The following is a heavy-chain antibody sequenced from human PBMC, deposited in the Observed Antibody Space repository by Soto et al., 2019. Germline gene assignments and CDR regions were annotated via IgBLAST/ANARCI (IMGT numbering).Heavy chain of an antibody. CDR1: GFTFSNAW. Sequence: GGSLRLSCAASGFTFSNAWMNWVRQAPGKGLEWVGRIKSKTDGGTTDYAAPVKGRFTISRDDSKNTLYLQMNSLKTEDTAVYYCTTDASDAQLPDKYYFDYWGQGTLVTVSS. D-gene: IGHD5-18*01. CDR3: TTDASDAQLPDKYYFDY. J-gene: IGHJ4*02. V-gene: IGHV3-15*07. CDR2: IKSKTDGGTT.